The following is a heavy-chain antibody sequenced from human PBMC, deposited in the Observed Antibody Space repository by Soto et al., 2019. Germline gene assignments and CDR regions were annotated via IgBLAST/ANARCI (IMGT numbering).Heavy chain of an antibody. CDR1: GYTFTSYG. Sequence: QVQLVQSGAEVKKPGASVKVSCKASGYTFTSYGITWVRQAPGQGLEWMGWISAYNGNTNYAQKLQGRVTMTTDTSTSTAYMELRSLRSDDTAVYYCARDRESDHGVYSGAGSEYWFDPWGQGTLVTVSS. D-gene: IGHD3-10*01. J-gene: IGHJ5*02. V-gene: IGHV1-18*01. CDR3: ARDRESDHGVYSGAGSEYWFDP. CDR2: ISAYNGNT.